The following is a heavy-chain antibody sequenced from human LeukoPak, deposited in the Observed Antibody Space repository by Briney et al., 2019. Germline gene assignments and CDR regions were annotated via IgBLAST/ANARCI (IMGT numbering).Heavy chain of an antibody. CDR2: ISYDGSNK. D-gene: IGHD3-3*01. CDR3: AKGNYDFWSGWVHYFDY. V-gene: IGHV3-30*18. Sequence: GGSLRLSCAASGFTFSSYGMHWVRQAPGKGLEWVAVISYDGSNKYYADSVKGRFIISRDNSKNTLYLQMNSLRAEDTAVYYCAKGNYDFWSGWVHYFDYWGQGTLVTVSS. CDR1: GFTFSSYG. J-gene: IGHJ4*02.